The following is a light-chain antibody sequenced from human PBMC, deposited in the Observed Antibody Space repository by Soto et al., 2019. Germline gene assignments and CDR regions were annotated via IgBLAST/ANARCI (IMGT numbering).Light chain of an antibody. J-gene: IGLJ2*01. Sequence: SYELTQPPSVSGSPGQTARITCSGDALPKQYAYWYQQKPGQAPVLVIYKDSERPSGIPERFSGSSSGTTVTLTISGVQAEDEADYYCQSADSSGTYQGVFGGGTKVTVL. CDR2: KDS. CDR3: QSADSSGTYQGV. CDR1: ALPKQY. V-gene: IGLV3-25*03.